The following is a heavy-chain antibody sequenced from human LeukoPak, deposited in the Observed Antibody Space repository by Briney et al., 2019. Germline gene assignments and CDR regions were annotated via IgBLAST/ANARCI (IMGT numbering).Heavy chain of an antibody. J-gene: IGHJ4*02. CDR2: LRSKNEGETS. D-gene: IGHD2-15*01. V-gene: IGHV3-15*01. CDR1: VITHREAR. CDR3: IAKQDY. Sequence: GGSLRLSCEASVITHREARMSGVREVPGKGLEGITFLRSKNEGETSDYPAPAKGRFTVSRKDAGNTLFVQMEILKRDATVVYYCIAKQDYWGEGALVTVSS.